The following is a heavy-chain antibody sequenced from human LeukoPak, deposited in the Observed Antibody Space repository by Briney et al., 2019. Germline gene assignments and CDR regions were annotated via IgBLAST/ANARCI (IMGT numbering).Heavy chain of an antibody. V-gene: IGHV3-21*01. J-gene: IGHJ5*02. Sequence: PGGSLRLSCAASGFTFSSYSMSWVRQAPGKGLEWVSSISSSSSYIYYADSVKGRFTISRDNAKNSLYLQMNSLRAEDTAVYYCAREVEYDILTGQHWFDPWGQGTLVTVSS. CDR3: AREVEYDILTGQHWFDP. D-gene: IGHD3-9*01. CDR1: GFTFSSYS. CDR2: ISSSSSYI.